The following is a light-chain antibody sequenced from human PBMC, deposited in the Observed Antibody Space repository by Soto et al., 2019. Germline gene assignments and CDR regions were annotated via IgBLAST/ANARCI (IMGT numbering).Light chain of an antibody. CDR3: QQYISYWT. J-gene: IGKJ1*01. Sequence: DIQITKSPSTLSASVGDRVTITCRASQSISSWLAWYQQKPGKAPKLLIYKASSLESGVPSRFSGSGSGTEFTLTISSLQPDEFATYYCQQYISYWTFGQGTKVEIK. V-gene: IGKV1-5*03. CDR1: QSISSW. CDR2: KAS.